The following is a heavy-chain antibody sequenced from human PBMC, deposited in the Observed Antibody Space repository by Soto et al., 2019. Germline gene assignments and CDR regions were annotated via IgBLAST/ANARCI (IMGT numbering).Heavy chain of an antibody. CDR2: IYYSGST. V-gene: IGHV4-31*03. Sequence: QVQLQESGPGLVKPSQTLSLTCTVSGGSISSGGYYWSWIRQHPGKGLEWIGYIYYSGSTYYNPSLKGRVTISVDTSKNQFSLKLSSVTAADTAVYYCARVYDILTGYLAWGWGWFDPWGQGTLVTVSS. J-gene: IGHJ5*02. CDR3: ARVYDILTGYLAWGWGWFDP. CDR1: GGSISSGGYY. D-gene: IGHD3-9*01.